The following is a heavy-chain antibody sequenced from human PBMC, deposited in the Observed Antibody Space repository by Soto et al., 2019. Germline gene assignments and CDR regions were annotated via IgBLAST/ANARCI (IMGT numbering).Heavy chain of an antibody. CDR2: IIPILGIA. CDR3: ARDSDTVASFWSGYYDYYYYYXAV. D-gene: IGHD3-3*01. J-gene: IGHJ6*03. Sequence: SVKVSCKASGGTFSSYTISWVRQAPGQGLEWMGRIIPILGIANYAQKFQGRVTITADKSTSTAYMELSSLRSEDTAVYYCARDSDTVASFWSGYYDYYYYYXAVWRKGTTVTVSS. V-gene: IGHV1-69*04. CDR1: GGTFSSYT.